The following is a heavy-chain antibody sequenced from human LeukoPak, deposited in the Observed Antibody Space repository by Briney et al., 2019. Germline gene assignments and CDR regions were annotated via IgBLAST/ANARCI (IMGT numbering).Heavy chain of an antibody. V-gene: IGHV3-30*18. CDR1: GFTFSSYG. J-gene: IGHJ4*02. D-gene: IGHD1-7*01. CDR3: AKSRGTMYYFDY. CDR2: ISYDGSNK. Sequence: PGGSLRLSCAASGFTFSSYGMHWVRQAPGKGLEWVAVISYDGSNKYYADSVKGRFTISRDNSKNTLYLQMNSLRAEDTAVYYCAKSRGTMYYFDYWGQGALVTVSS.